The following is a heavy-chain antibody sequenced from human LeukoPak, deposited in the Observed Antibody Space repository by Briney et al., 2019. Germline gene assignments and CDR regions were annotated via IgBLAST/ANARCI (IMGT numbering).Heavy chain of an antibody. D-gene: IGHD2-2*01. V-gene: IGHV3-23*01. J-gene: IGHJ4*02. CDR2: IRDNGADT. CDR1: GFTFSTYA. CDR3: AKEVGRIGNPLFDN. Sequence: PGGSLRLSCAASGFTFSTYAMSWVRQAPGKGLEWVAGIRDNGADTFYADAVRGRFTISRDNSQNTLYLQMNSLRAEDTAVYYCAKEVGRIGNPLFDNWGQGVLVTVSS.